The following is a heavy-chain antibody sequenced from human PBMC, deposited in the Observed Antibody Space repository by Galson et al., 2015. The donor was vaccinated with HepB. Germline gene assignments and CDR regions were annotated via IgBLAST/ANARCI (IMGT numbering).Heavy chain of an antibody. J-gene: IGHJ6*04. CDR3: ARGGV. CDR1: GFIFSNHY. V-gene: IGHV3-72*01. Sequence: SLRLSCAASGFIFSNHYMDWVRQAPGKGLEWVARVRNKASSHTTEYAASVRGRFTISRDDLKNSVYLQMNSLKTEDTALCYCARGGVWGKGTTVTVSS. D-gene: IGHD1-26*01. CDR2: VRNKASSHTT.